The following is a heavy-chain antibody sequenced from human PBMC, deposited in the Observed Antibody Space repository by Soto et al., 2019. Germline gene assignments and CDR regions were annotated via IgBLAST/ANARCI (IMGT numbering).Heavy chain of an antibody. Sequence: SDTLSRTCAVCGGYFSGYCWSWIRQTPGKGLEWIGSIYYSGSTYYNPSLKSRVTISVDTSKNQFSLKLSSVTAADTAVYYCARLIWSGYYVDYYYYMDVWGKGTTVTVCS. CDR2: IYYSGST. V-gene: IGHV4-34*01. CDR3: ARLIWSGYYVDYYYYMDV. J-gene: IGHJ6*03. D-gene: IGHD3-3*01. CDR1: GGYFSGYC.